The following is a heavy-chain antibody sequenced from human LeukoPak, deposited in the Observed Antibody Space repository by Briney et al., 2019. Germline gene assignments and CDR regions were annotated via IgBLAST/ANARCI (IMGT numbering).Heavy chain of an antibody. Sequence: PGGSLRLSCAASGFTFSSYSMNWVRQAPGKGLEWVSSITSSSTYIYYADSVKGRFTISRDNAKNSLYLQMNSLKTEDTAVYYCARDPSIQSLDPWGQGTLVTVSS. J-gene: IGHJ5*02. V-gene: IGHV3-21*01. CDR2: ITSSSTYI. CDR1: GFTFSSYS. D-gene: IGHD5-18*01. CDR3: ARDPSIQSLDP.